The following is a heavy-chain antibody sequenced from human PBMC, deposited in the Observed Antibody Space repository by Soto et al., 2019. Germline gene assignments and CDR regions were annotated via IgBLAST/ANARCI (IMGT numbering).Heavy chain of an antibody. CDR3: ARDLTGLPRENWFDP. Sequence: GGSLRLSCAASGFTFSSYSMNWVRQAPGKGLEWVSSISSSSSYIYYADSVKGRFTISRDNAKNSLYLQMNSLRAEDTAVYYCARDLTGLPRENWFDPWGQGTLVTVFS. CDR1: GFTFSSYS. CDR2: ISSSSSYI. D-gene: IGHD7-27*01. V-gene: IGHV3-21*01. J-gene: IGHJ5*02.